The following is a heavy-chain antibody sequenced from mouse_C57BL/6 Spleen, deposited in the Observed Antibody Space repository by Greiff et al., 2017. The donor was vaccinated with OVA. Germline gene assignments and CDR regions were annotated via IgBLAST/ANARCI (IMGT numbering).Heavy chain of an antibody. CDR2: SRNKANDYTT. D-gene: IGHD1-1*01. J-gene: IGHJ4*01. Sequence: EVKLVESGGGLVQSGRSLRLSCAPSGFTFSDFYMEWVRQAPGKGLEWIAASRNKANDYTTEYSASVKGRFIVSRDTSQSILYLQMNALRAEDTAIYYCARGGYYGAMDYWGQGTSVTVSS. CDR1: GFTFSDFY. CDR3: ARGGYYGAMDY. V-gene: IGHV7-1*01.